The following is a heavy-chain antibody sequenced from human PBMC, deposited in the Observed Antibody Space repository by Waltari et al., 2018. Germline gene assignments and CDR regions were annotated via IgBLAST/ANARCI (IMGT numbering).Heavy chain of an antibody. V-gene: IGHV1-3*01. CDR1: GYTFTSYA. CDR2: INAGNGNT. Sequence: QVQLVQSRAEVKKPGASVKVSCKASGYTFTSYAMHWVRQAPGKRLEWMGWINAGNGNTKYSQKFQGRVTITRDTSASTAYMELSSLRSEDTAVYYCARGHSGYDSRVYYYGMDVWGQGTTVTVSS. CDR3: ARGHSGYDSRVYYYGMDV. J-gene: IGHJ6*02. D-gene: IGHD5-12*01.